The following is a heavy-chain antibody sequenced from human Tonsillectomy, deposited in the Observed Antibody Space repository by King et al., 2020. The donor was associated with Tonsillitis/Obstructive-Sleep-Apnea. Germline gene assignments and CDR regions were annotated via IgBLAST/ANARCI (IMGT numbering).Heavy chain of an antibody. CDR1: GFTFSSYA. J-gene: IGHJ4*02. Sequence: VQLVESGGGVVQPGRSLRLSCAASGFTFSSYAMHWVRQAPGKGLEWVAVISYDGSNKYYADSVKGRFTISRDNSKNTLYLQMNSLRAEDTAVYYCASLGYCSSTSCHDYWGQGTLVTVSS. V-gene: IGHV3-30*04. CDR3: ASLGYCSSTSCHDY. D-gene: IGHD2-2*01. CDR2: ISYDGSNK.